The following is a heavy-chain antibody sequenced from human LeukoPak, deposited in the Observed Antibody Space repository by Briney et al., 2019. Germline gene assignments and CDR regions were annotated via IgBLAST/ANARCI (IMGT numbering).Heavy chain of an antibody. D-gene: IGHD3-3*01. CDR1: GGSISSGSYY. J-gene: IGHJ4*02. CDR2: INHSGST. V-gene: IGHV4-39*01. Sequence: SQTLSLTCTVSGGSISSGSYYWSWIRQPPGKGLEWIGEINHSGSTNYNPSLKSRVTISVDTSKNQFSLKLSSVTAADTAVYYCARHGRNFWSGYCTRHFDYWGQGTLVTVSS. CDR3: ARHGRNFWSGYCTRHFDY.